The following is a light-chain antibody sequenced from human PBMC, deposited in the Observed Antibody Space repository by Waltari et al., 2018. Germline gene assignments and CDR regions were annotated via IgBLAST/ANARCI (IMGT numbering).Light chain of an antibody. J-gene: IGLJ1*01. V-gene: IGLV2-14*03. CDR3: SSFTSSATLV. CDR2: DVS. CDR1: TSDIGGYNY. Sequence: QSPLIQPASVSGSPGQSITISCTGTTSDIGGYNYVPWYQQHPGKAPKIMIYDVSNRPSGVSDRFSGSKSGNTASLTISGLQAEDEAEYFCSSFTSSATLVFGPGTTVSVL.